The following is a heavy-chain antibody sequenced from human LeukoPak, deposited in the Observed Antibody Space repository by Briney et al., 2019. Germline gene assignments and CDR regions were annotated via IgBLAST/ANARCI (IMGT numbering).Heavy chain of an antibody. D-gene: IGHD3-10*01. CDR3: AVMVRGVIITFDY. J-gene: IGHJ4*02. CDR1: GYTFTGYY. Sequence: ASVKVSFKASGYTFTGYYMHWVRQAPGQGLEWMGWINPNSGGTNYAQKFQGRVTMTRDTSISTAYMELSRLRSDDTAVYYCAVMVRGVIITFDYWGQGTLVTVSS. CDR2: INPNSGGT. V-gene: IGHV1-2*02.